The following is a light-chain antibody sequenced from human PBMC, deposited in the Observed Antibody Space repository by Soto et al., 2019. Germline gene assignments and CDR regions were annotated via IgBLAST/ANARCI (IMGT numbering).Light chain of an antibody. Sequence: QSVLTQPRSVSGSPGQSVTISCTGTSGDVGGYNYVSWYQQHPGKASKLMIYDVSKRPSGVPDRFSGSKSDNMASLTISGLQAEDEADYYCCSYAGSYTWVFGGGTKVTVL. V-gene: IGLV2-11*01. CDR1: SGDVGGYNY. CDR2: DVS. J-gene: IGLJ3*02. CDR3: CSYAGSYTWV.